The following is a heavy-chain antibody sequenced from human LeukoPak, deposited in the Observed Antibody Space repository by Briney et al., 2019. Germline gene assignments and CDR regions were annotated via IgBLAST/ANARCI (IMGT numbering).Heavy chain of an antibody. CDR1: GGSITSSPYW. J-gene: IGHJ4*02. Sequence: PSETLSLTCTVSGGSITSSPYWWSWIRQPPGKGLEWIATIYYSGGTYYNPSLKSRVTIAGDTSKNQFSLELRSVTAADTAVYYCARDGVAGGFDYWGQGTLVTVSS. D-gene: IGHD6-19*01. CDR2: IYYSGGT. CDR3: ARDGVAGGFDY. V-gene: IGHV4-39*02.